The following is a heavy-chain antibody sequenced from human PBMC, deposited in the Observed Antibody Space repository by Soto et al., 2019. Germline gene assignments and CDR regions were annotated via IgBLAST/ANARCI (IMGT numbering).Heavy chain of an antibody. CDR2: ISWNSGII. D-gene: IGHD3-22*01. V-gene: IGHV3-9*01. CDR1: GFTFDDHT. Sequence: DAQLVESGGGLVQPGKSLRISCVASGFTFDDHTMHWVRQAPGRGLEWVSCISWNSGIIGYADSVKGRFTISRDNAKNSLYLRMDSLRPEDTAVYYCTKDTHSPSRYFEAFDVWGQGTKFTVSS. J-gene: IGHJ3*01. CDR3: TKDTHSPSRYFEAFDV.